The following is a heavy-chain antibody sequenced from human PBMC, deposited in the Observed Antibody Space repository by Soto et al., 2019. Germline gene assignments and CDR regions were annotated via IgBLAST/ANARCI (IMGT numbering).Heavy chain of an antibody. Sequence: QVQLQESGPGLVKPSETLSLTCTVSGGSISSYYWSWIRQPPGKGLEWIGYIYYSGSTNYNPSLKSRVTISVCTSNIQFSLKLSTVTAADTAVYYCARVWGDAFDIWGQGTMVSVSS. J-gene: IGHJ3*02. CDR2: IYYSGST. D-gene: IGHD7-27*01. V-gene: IGHV4-59*01. CDR1: GGSISSYY. CDR3: ARVWGDAFDI.